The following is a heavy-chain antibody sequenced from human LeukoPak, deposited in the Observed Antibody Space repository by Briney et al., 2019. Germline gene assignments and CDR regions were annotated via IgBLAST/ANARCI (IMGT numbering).Heavy chain of an antibody. Sequence: GGSLRLSCAGSGFNVLSNYMNWVRQAPGKGLEWVSVLYIDGRAFYADSVKGRFTIARDESQNILYLEINNLRADDTAVYFCVIGSPLAYWGQGTLVTVSS. V-gene: IGHV3-53*01. J-gene: IGHJ4*01. CDR3: VIGSPLAY. D-gene: IGHD2-2*03. CDR1: GFNVLSNY. CDR2: LYIDGRA.